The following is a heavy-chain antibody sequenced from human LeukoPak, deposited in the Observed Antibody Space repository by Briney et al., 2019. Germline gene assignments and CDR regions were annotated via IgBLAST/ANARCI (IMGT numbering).Heavy chain of an antibody. D-gene: IGHD3-10*01. J-gene: IGHJ6*02. CDR1: GGSISSYY. Sequence: SETLSLTCTVSGGSISSYYWSWIRQPPGKGLEWIGYIYYSGSTNYNPSLKSRVTISVDTSKNQFSLKLSSVTAADTAVYYCARGSEGAGQKWDVWGQGTTVTVSS. CDR2: IYYSGST. CDR3: ARGSEGAGQKWDV. V-gene: IGHV4-59*01.